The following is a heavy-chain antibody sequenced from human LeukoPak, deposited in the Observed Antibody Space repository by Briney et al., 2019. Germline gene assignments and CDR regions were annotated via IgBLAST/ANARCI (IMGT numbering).Heavy chain of an antibody. CDR3: AREKGNYDGYYNYYMDV. Sequence: GGSLRLSCAASVFTFSNYWMIWVRQAPGKGLEWVANIKQDGSDKYYVDSVKGRFTLSRDNAKNSLYLQMNSLRAEDTAVYYCAREKGNYDGYYNYYMDVWGKGTTVTVSS. D-gene: IGHD4-11*01. J-gene: IGHJ6*03. V-gene: IGHV3-7*01. CDR1: VFTFSNYW. CDR2: IKQDGSDK.